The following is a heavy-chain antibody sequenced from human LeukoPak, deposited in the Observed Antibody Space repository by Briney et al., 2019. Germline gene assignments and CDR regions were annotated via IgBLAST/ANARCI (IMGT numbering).Heavy chain of an antibody. J-gene: IGHJ4*02. CDR2: INPTGGST. D-gene: IGHD3-22*01. CDR3: ARGPYYYDSSGFFPEDY. CDR1: GYTFSNYN. Sequence: ASVKVSCKASGYTFSNYNVHWVRQAPGQGLEWMGIINPTGGSTNYAQKFQGRVTMTRDTSISTAYMELSRLRSDDTAVYYCARGPYYYDSSGFFPEDYWGQGTLVTVSS. V-gene: IGHV1-2*02.